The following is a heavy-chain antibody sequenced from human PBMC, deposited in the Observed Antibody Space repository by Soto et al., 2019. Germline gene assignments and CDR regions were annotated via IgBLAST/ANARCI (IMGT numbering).Heavy chain of an antibody. V-gene: IGHV1-18*04. CDR2: ISAYNGNT. CDR1: GYIFSSHY. CDR3: ARVDPPGHDYGDY. Sequence: ASVKVSCKASGYIFSSHYVHWVRQAPGQGLEWMGWISAYNGNTNYAQKLQGRVTMTTDTSTSTAYMELRSLRSDDTAVYYCARVDPPGHDYGDYWGQGTLVTVSS. J-gene: IGHJ4*02.